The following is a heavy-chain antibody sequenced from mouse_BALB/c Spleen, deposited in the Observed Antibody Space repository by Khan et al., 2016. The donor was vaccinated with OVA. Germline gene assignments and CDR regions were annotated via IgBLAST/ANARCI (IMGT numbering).Heavy chain of an antibody. CDR2: ISTGDTYT. V-gene: IGHV5-9-3*01. CDR3: ARPPITAGVATSYWFFDV. CDR1: GFTFSTYA. Sequence: EVELVESGGGLVKSGGSLKLSCAASGFTFSTYAMSWVRQTPEKRLEWVATISTGDTYTYYPDSVKCRFTISRDNAKNTLYLQMSSLRSEDTAMYYCARPPITAGVATSYWFFDVWGAGTTVTVST. D-gene: IGHD1-1*01. J-gene: IGHJ1*01.